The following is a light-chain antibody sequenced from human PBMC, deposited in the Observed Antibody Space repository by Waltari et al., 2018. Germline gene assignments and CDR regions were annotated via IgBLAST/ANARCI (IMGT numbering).Light chain of an antibody. Sequence: ETVMTQSPATLSVSPGERATLSCRASQSVSSNLAWYQQKPGQAPRLLIYGASTQATCIPARFSGSGSGTEFTLTISSLQSEDFAVYYCQQYNNWPSGTFGQGTKVEIK. J-gene: IGKJ1*01. CDR2: GAS. CDR1: QSVSSN. V-gene: IGKV3-15*01. CDR3: QQYNNWPSGT.